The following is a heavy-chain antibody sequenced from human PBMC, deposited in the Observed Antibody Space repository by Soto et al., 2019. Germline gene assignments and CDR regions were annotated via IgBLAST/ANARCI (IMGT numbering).Heavy chain of an antibody. J-gene: IGHJ6*03. CDR2: IRSKAYGGTT. Sequence: QPGGSLRLSCTASGFTFGDYAMSWFRQAPGKGLEWVGFIRSKAYGGTTEYAASVKGRFTISRDDSKSIAYLQMNSLKTEDTAVYYCTRDPFQKTGGWSRFENMDVWGKGTTVTVSS. CDR3: TRDPFQKTGGWSRFENMDV. CDR1: GFTFGDYA. V-gene: IGHV3-49*03. D-gene: IGHD6-19*01.